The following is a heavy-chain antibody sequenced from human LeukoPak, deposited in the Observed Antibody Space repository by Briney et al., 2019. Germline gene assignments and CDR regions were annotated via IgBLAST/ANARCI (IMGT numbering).Heavy chain of an antibody. CDR1: GFSFSAYP. D-gene: IGHD1-1*01. CDR3: AKSLFTSATGTGRAFHI. J-gene: IGHJ3*02. Sequence: GGSLRLSCAASGFSFSAYPMGWVRQAPGKGLQWLSGISASGDVTFHADRVKGRFAISRDNSKNTLYLQMTGLRAGDTAEYYCAKSLFTSATGTGRAFHIWGQGTMVTVSS. CDR2: ISASGDVT. V-gene: IGHV3-23*01.